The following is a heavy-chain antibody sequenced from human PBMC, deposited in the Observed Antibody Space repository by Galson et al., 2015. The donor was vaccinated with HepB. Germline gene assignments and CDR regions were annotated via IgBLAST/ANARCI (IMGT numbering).Heavy chain of an antibody. V-gene: IGHV3-43*01. J-gene: IGHJ4*02. CDR2: ISWDGGST. CDR3: AISSSWEGYFDY. CDR1: GFTFSSYA. D-gene: IGHD6-13*01. Sequence: SLRLSCAASGFTFSSYAMHWVRQAPGKGLEWVSLISWDGGSTYYADSVKGRFTISRDNSKNSLYLQMNSLRTEDTALYYCAISSSWEGYFDYWGQGTLVTVSS.